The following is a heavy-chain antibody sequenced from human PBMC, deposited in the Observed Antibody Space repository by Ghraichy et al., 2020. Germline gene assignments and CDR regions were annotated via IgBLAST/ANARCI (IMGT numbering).Heavy chain of an antibody. D-gene: IGHD3-10*01. V-gene: IGHV3-11*05. CDR2: ISSSSSYT. Sequence: GGSLRLSCAASGFTFSDYYMSWIRQAPGKGLEWVSYISSSSSYTNYADSVKGRFTISRDNAKNSLYLQMNSLRAEDTAVYYCARDLWFGELPYYYMDVWGKGTTVTVSS. J-gene: IGHJ6*03. CDR3: ARDLWFGELPYYYMDV. CDR1: GFTFSDYY.